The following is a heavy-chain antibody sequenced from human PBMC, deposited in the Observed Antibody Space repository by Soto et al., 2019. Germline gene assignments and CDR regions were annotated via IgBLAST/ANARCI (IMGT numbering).Heavy chain of an antibody. J-gene: IGHJ6*01. CDR1: GGSISSGDYY. D-gene: IGHD2-2*01. V-gene: IGHV4-30-4*01. Sequence: PSETLSLTCTVSGGSISSGDYYWSWIRQPPGKGLEWIGYIYYSGSTYYNPSLKSRVTISVDTSKNQFSLKLSSVTAADTAVYYCASPGGGVPADGTDVWGQGNKVTVSS. CDR3: ASPGGGVPADGTDV. CDR2: IYYSGST.